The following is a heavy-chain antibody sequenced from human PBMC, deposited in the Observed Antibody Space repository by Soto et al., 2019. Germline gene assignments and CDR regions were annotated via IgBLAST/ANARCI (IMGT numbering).Heavy chain of an antibody. V-gene: IGHV3-33*01. J-gene: IGHJ6*02. CDR3: XXXXXXXXXXXXPVYGMDV. Sequence: QVQLVESGGGVVQPGRSLRLSCAASGFTFSSYGMHWVRQAPGKGLEWVAVIWYDGSNKNYADSVKGRFTISRDNSKXXXXXXXXXXXXXXXXXXXXXXXXXXXXXXXXPVYGMDVWGQGTTVTVSS. CDR1: GFTFSSYG. CDR2: IWYDGSNK.